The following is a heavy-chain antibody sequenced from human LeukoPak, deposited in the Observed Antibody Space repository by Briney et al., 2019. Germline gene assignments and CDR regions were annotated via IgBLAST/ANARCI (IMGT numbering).Heavy chain of an antibody. CDR2: INHSGST. D-gene: IGHD3-3*01. V-gene: IGHV4-34*01. CDR1: GGSFSGYY. J-gene: IGHJ4*02. Sequence: PSETLSLTCAVYGGSFSGYYWSWIRQPPGKGLEWIGEINHSGSTNYNPSLKSRVTMSVDTSKNQFSLKLSSVTAADTAVYYCARGPARFEEFFGGRYYFDYWGQGTLVTVSS. CDR3: ARGPARFEEFFGGRYYFDY.